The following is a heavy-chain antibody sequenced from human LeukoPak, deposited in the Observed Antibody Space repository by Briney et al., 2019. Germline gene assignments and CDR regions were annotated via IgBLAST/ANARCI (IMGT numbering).Heavy chain of an antibody. V-gene: IGHV4-39*01. CDR1: GGSISSSSYY. CDR2: IYYSGST. Sequence: SETLPLTCTVSGGSISSSSYYWGWIRQPPGKGLEWIGSIYYSGSTYYNPSLKSRVTISVDTSKNQFSLKLSSVTAADTAVYYCARHPIVPGIAAAGGDWFDPWGQGTLVTVSS. CDR3: ARHPIVPGIAAAGGDWFDP. D-gene: IGHD6-13*01. J-gene: IGHJ5*02.